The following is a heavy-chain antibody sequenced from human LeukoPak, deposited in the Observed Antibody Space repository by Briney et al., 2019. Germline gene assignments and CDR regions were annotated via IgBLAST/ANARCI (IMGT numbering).Heavy chain of an antibody. D-gene: IGHD3-16*01. J-gene: IGHJ3*02. CDR1: GFTFSSYG. Sequence: PGRSLRLSCAASGFTFSSYGMHWVRQAPGKGLEWVAIIWFDGSNKYYADSVKGRFTISRDNSENTLYLQMNSLRAEDTAVYYCAREGEGYYDAFDIWGQGTMVTVSS. CDR2: IWFDGSNK. CDR3: AREGEGYYDAFDI. V-gene: IGHV3-33*08.